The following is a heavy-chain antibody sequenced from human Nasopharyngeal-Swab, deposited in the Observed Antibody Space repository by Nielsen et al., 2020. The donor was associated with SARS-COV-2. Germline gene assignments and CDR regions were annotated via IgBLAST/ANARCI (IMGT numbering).Heavy chain of an antibody. Sequence: SVKVSCKASGYTFTSYDINWVRQATGQGLEWMGWMNPNSGNTGYAQKFQGRVTMTRNTSISTAYMELSSLRSEDTAVYYCARLSNYDVWSGYYAYMDVWGKGTKVTVSS. CDR1: GYTFTSYD. D-gene: IGHD3-3*01. J-gene: IGHJ6*03. V-gene: IGHV1-8*01. CDR2: MNPNSGNT. CDR3: ARLSNYDVWSGYYAYMDV.